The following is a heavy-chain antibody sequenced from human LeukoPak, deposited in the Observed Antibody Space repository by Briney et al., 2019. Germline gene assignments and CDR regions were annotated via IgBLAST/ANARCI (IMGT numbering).Heavy chain of an antibody. D-gene: IGHD5-18*01. Sequence: GGSLRLSCAASGFTFSTYSMNWVRQAPGKGLEWVSSISSSSSYIYYADSVKGRFTISRDNAKKSVYLQMNSLRAEDTAVYYCAKRRRYSYGSIGSPLDYWGQGTLVTVSS. CDR2: ISSSSSYI. CDR1: GFTFSTYS. J-gene: IGHJ4*02. CDR3: AKRRRYSYGSIGSPLDY. V-gene: IGHV3-21*01.